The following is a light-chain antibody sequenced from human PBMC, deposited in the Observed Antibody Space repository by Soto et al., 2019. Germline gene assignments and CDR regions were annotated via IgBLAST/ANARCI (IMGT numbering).Light chain of an antibody. Sequence: DIQMTQSPSSLSASVGDRVTISCWASQTVNSYVNWYQQKSGKAPKVLIYEASTLKSGVPSRFSGSGYGTDFTLTISSLQPEDFATYYCQQSYETPYTFGPGTKLEIK. V-gene: IGKV1-39*01. CDR1: QTVNSY. CDR3: QQSYETPYT. J-gene: IGKJ2*01. CDR2: EAS.